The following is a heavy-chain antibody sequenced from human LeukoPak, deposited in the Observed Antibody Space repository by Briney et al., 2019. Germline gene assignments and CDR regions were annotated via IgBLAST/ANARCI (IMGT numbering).Heavy chain of an antibody. Sequence: SETLSLTCTVSGGPISSGGYYWSWLRQHPGKGLEWIGYIYYSGSTYYNPSLKSRVTISVDTSKNQFSLKLSSVTAADTAVYYCARDSATTLGSYYYGLDVWGQGTTVTVSS. CDR2: IYYSGST. J-gene: IGHJ6*02. CDR3: ARDSATTLGSYYYGLDV. D-gene: IGHD5-12*01. CDR1: GGPISSGGYY. V-gene: IGHV4-31*03.